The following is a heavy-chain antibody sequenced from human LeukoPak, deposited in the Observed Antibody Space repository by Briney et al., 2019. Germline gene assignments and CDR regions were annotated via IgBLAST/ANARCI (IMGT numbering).Heavy chain of an antibody. J-gene: IGHJ4*02. CDR2: IRYDGSNK. D-gene: IGHD2-15*01. CDR1: GFTFSSYG. V-gene: IGHV3-30*02. Sequence: GGSLRLSCAASGFTFSSYGMHWVRQAPGKGLEWVAFIRYDGSNKYYADFVKGRFTISRDNSKNTLYLQMNSLRAEDTAVYYCARGGGSLGYPYYFDYWGQGTLVTVSS. CDR3: ARGGGSLGYPYYFDY.